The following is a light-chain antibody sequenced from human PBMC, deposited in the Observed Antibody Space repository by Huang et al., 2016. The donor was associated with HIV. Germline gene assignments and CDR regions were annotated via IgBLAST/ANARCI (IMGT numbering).Light chain of an antibody. CDR1: QSVNSNY. CDR3: QQYGSSPLT. CDR2: GAS. Sequence: EIVLTQSPGTLSLSPGERATLSCRATQSVNSNYLAWYQQNPGQAPRLLIYGASSRATGIPDRFSGSGSGTDFTLTISRLEPEDFAVYYCQQYGSSPLTFGGGTKVEIK. V-gene: IGKV3-20*01. J-gene: IGKJ4*01.